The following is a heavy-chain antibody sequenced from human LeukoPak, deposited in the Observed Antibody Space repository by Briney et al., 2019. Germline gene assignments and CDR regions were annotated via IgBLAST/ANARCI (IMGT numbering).Heavy chain of an antibody. CDR2: ISGSGGST. V-gene: IGHV3-23*01. D-gene: IGHD2-2*01. Sequence: GGSLRLSCAASGFTISSYVMSWVRQAPGKGLEWVSAISGSGGSTYYADSVKGRFTISRDNSKNTLYLQMNSLRAEDTAVYYCAKELGYCSSTSCPRGMDVWGQGTTVTVSS. J-gene: IGHJ6*02. CDR1: GFTISSYV. CDR3: AKELGYCSSTSCPRGMDV.